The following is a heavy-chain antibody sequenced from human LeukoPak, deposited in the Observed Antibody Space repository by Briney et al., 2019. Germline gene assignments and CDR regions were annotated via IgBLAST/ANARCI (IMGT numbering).Heavy chain of an antibody. CDR1: GYSFTGYY. CDR3: ARDQQMIGGDDI. D-gene: IGHD3-22*01. CDR2: INPNNGGT. Sequence: ASVKVSCKASGYSFTGYYIHWVRQAPGQGLEWMGWINPNNGGTNYAQKFQGRFTMTRDTSISTAYMELSRLRSDDTAVYYCARDQQMIGGDDIWGQGTMVTVSS. J-gene: IGHJ3*02. V-gene: IGHV1-2*02.